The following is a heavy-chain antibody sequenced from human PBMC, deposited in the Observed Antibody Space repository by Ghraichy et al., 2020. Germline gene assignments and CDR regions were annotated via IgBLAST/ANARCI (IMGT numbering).Heavy chain of an antibody. Sequence: ASVKVSCKASGYTFTGYYMHWVRQAPGQGLEWMGWINPNSGGTNYAQKFQGRVTMTRDTSISTAYMELSRLRSDDTAVYYCARDHARIAAAIHWYFDLWGRGTLVTVSS. CDR3: ARDHARIAAAIHWYFDL. J-gene: IGHJ2*01. D-gene: IGHD6-13*01. CDR1: GYTFTGYY. V-gene: IGHV1-2*02. CDR2: INPNSGGT.